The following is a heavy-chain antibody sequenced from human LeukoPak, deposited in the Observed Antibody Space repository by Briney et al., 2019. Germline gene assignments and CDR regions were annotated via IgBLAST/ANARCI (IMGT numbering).Heavy chain of an antibody. J-gene: IGHJ6*02. V-gene: IGHV4-34*01. Sequence: SETLSLTCAVYGGSFSGYYWRWIRQPPGKGREWIGEINHSGSTNYNPSLKSRVTISVDTYKNQFSLKLSSVTAADTAVYYCARTIRFRYYYYGMDVWGQGTTVTVSS. CDR3: ARTIRFRYYYYGMDV. CDR1: GGSFSGYY. CDR2: INHSGST. D-gene: IGHD3-9*01.